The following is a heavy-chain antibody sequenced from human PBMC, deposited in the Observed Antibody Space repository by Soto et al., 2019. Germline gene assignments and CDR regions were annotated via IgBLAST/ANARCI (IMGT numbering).Heavy chain of an antibody. CDR1: GDTLSTYA. Sequence: QVQLVQSGAEVKKPGSSVKVSCKASGDTLSTYAISWVRQVPGQRLEWMGGTTPIIGTIDYAQKFQGRVTITADESTATSYMELRSLRSEDTAVYYCAAGDSSDTGDHWGQGALVTVSS. J-gene: IGHJ4*02. CDR3: AAGDSSDTGDH. D-gene: IGHD5-18*01. CDR2: TTPIIGTI. V-gene: IGHV1-69*01.